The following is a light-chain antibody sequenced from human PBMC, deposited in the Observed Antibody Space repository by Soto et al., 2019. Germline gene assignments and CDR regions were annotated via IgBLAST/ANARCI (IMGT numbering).Light chain of an antibody. CDR2: GAS. J-gene: IGKJ4*01. CDR3: QQYGSSRVT. Sequence: EIVLTQSPGTLSLSPGERATLSCRASQSVSSSYLAWYQQKPGQAPRLLIYGASSRATGIPDRFSGSGSGTXXTXXXXXXXXXDFAVYYCQQYGSSRVTFGGGTKVEIK. CDR1: QSVSSSY. V-gene: IGKV3-20*01.